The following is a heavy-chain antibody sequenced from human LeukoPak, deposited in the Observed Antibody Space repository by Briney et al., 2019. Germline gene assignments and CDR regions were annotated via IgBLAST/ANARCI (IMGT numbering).Heavy chain of an antibody. CDR3: ARDRGSGWYETAFDY. CDR1: RGSISSYY. J-gene: IGHJ4*02. CDR2: IYYSGST. Sequence: PSETLSLTCTVSRGSISSYYWSWIRQPPGKGLEWIGYIYYSGSTNYNPSLKSRVTISVDTSKNQFSLKLSSVTAADTAVYYCARDRGSGWYETAFDYWGQGTLVTVSS. V-gene: IGHV4-59*01. D-gene: IGHD6-19*01.